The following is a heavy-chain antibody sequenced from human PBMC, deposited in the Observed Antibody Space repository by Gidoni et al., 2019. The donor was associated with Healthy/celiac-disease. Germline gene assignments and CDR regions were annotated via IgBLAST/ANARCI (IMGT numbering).Heavy chain of an antibody. CDR2: IYSGGST. V-gene: IGHV3-53*01. D-gene: IGHD3-22*01. CDR3: ARYPTMIDAFDI. Sequence: EVQLVEPGGGLIQPGGSLRLSCAASGFTVSSNYMSWVRQAPGKGLEWVSVIYSGGSTYYADSVKVRFTISRDNSKNTLYLQMNSLRAEDTAVYYCARYPTMIDAFDIWGQGTMVTVSS. J-gene: IGHJ3*02. CDR1: GFTVSSNY.